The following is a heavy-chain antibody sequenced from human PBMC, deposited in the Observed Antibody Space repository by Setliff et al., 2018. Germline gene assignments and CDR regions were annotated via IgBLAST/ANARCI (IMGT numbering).Heavy chain of an antibody. CDR1: GFSLTTNGVG. CDR3: ARGFWSGYFVLDF. Sequence: SGPTLVNPTQTLTLTCTFSGFSLTTNGVGVGWIRQPPGKALEWLALTYYDDDRRYNPSVKNRLTITKDTSKNQVVLTMTNVDPVDTATYYCARGFWSGYFVLDFWGQGSLVTVSS. D-gene: IGHD3-3*01. J-gene: IGHJ4*02. CDR2: TYYDDDR. V-gene: IGHV2-5*02.